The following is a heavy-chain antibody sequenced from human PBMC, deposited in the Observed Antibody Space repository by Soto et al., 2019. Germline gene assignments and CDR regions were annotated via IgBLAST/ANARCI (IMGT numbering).Heavy chain of an antibody. J-gene: IGHJ4*02. CDR1: GNTITNNV. D-gene: IGHD3-10*01. Sequence: GASVMVSSKDPGNTITNNVLQWVRPAPGQGLEWMGWMNPYSGNTGYAQKFQGRVTMTRDNSITTAYMELSSLRSEDTAVYYCVIAPLYYYSADYFDYWGQGSLVTVSS. CDR3: VIAPLYYYSADYFDY. V-gene: IGHV1-8*01. CDR2: MNPYSGNT.